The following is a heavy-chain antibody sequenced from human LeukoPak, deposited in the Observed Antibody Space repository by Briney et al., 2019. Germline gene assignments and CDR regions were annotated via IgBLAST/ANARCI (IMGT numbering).Heavy chain of an antibody. CDR2: ISSSSSYI. Sequence: GGSLRLSCAASGFTFSSYTMNWVRQAPGKGLEWVSSISSSSSYIYYADSVKGRFTISRDNAKNSLYLQMNSLRAEDTAVYYCARIGLGYCSSTSCQSFDYWGQGTLVTVSS. V-gene: IGHV3-21*01. CDR3: ARIGLGYCSSTSCQSFDY. CDR1: GFTFSSYT. J-gene: IGHJ4*02. D-gene: IGHD2-2*01.